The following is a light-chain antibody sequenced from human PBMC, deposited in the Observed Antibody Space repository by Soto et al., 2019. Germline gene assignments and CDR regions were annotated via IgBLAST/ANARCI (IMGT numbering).Light chain of an antibody. Sequence: EIVLTQSPDTLSLSPGERATLSCRASQSVSNNYLAWYQQKPDQTPRLLIYSTSARATGIPDRFSGSGSGTDFTLTISRLDPEDFAVYYCQQYGSSPYTFGQGTKVEIK. CDR1: QSVSNNY. CDR3: QQYGSSPYT. J-gene: IGKJ2*01. V-gene: IGKV3-20*01. CDR2: STS.